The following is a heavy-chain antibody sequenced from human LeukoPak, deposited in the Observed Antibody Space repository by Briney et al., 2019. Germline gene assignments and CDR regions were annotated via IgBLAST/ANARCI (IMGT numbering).Heavy chain of an antibody. CDR1: GFTFSIYA. CDR2: MSGSGDIT. D-gene: IGHD1-26*01. CDR3: SKGPWDLPHAFDI. J-gene: IGHJ3*02. Sequence: GGSLRLSCAASGFTFSIYAMSWVRQAPGRGLECVSTMSGSGDITRYADSVKGRFVVSRDNSKNTLYLQMNSLRAEDTAIYYCSKGPWDLPHAFDIWGLGTMVTVSS. V-gene: IGHV3-23*01.